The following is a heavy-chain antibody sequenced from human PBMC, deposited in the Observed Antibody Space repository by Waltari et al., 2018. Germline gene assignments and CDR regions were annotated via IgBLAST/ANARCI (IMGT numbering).Heavy chain of an antibody. CDR1: GGPFSSYA. V-gene: IGHV1-69*10. CDR3: ARGPYSTGGWNYYYYYMDV. D-gene: IGHD6-19*01. Sequence: QVQLVQSGAEVKKPGSSVKVSCKPSGGPFSSYAFSWVRQAPGQGLEWMGGIGPIFGKIKYAQKFQGRVTITADKSTRTVYMELNSLRSEDTAVYHCARGPYSTGGWNYYYYYMDVWGTGTTVTVSS. J-gene: IGHJ6*03. CDR2: IGPIFGKI.